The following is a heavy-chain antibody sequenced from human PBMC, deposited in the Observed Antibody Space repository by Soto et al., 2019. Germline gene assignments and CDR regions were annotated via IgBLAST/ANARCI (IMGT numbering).Heavy chain of an antibody. Sequence: QVQLQESGPGLVKPSQTLSLTCTVSGGSISSGGYYWSWIRQHPGKGLEWIGYIYYSGSTYYNPSLKSRVTISVDTSKHQFSLKLSSVTAADTAVYYCARDRREGIQLWFADYGMDVWGQGTTVTVSS. CDR3: ARDRREGIQLWFADYGMDV. J-gene: IGHJ6*02. CDR2: IYYSGST. CDR1: GGSISSGGYY. V-gene: IGHV4-31*03. D-gene: IGHD5-18*01.